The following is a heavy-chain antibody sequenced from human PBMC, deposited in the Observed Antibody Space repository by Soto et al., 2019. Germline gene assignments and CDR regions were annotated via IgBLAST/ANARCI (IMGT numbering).Heavy chain of an antibody. Sequence: SSTXSLTCTFCVFSIISYYGILIRHPPGKGLEFIGYIYYSGSTNYNPSLKSRVTISVDTSKNQFSLKLSSVTAADTAVYYCERDLRYSGYDYNWFETWGQGTLV. J-gene: IGHJ5*02. V-gene: IGHV4-59*01. D-gene: IGHD5-12*01. CDR3: ERDLRYSGYDYNWFET. CDR2: IYYSGST. CDR1: VFSIISYY.